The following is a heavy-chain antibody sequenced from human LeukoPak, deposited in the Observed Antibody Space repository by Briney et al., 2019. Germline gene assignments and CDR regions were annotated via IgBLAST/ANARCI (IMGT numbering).Heavy chain of an antibody. CDR1: GFAVSSNY. CDR2: IYSGGGT. V-gene: IGHV3-53*01. J-gene: IGHJ4*02. CDR3: ARGLDASYFDY. Sequence: PGGSLRLSCAASGFAVSSNYMSWVRQAPGQGLEWVSVIYSGGGTYYADSVKGRFTISRDNSKNTLYLQMNSLRAEDTAVYYCARGLDASYFDYWGQGTLVTVSS.